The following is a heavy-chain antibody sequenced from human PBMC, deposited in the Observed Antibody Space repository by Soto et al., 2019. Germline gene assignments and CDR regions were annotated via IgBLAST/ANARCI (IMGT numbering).Heavy chain of an antibody. V-gene: IGHV1-69*13. CDR1: GGTFSSYG. D-gene: IGHD1-26*01. J-gene: IGHJ4*02. CDR3: ARSVGVTTLSYLDY. CDR2: IIPMFGTA. Sequence: ASVKVSCKAAGGTFSSYGISWVRQAPGQGLEWMGGIIPMFGTATHTQNFQGRLTITADESTSTAYMELSSLRSEDTAVYFCARSVGVTTLSYLDYWGQGTLVTVSS.